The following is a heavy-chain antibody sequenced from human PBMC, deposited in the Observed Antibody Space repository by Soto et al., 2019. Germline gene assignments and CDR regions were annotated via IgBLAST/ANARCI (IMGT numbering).Heavy chain of an antibody. CDR1: GFTFSSHV. CDR3: ARFIVEVGAAGWGRPMDV. Sequence: EVQLLESGGGLVQPGGSLRLSCAASGFTFSSHVMTWVRQGPGKGLQWVSTISSGGGTYYADSVKGRFTISRDNSRNTLYLKMNSLSAEDTAVYYCARFIVEVGAAGWGRPMDVWGQGTTVTVSS. CDR2: ISSGGGT. J-gene: IGHJ6*02. V-gene: IGHV3-23*01. D-gene: IGHD2-15*01.